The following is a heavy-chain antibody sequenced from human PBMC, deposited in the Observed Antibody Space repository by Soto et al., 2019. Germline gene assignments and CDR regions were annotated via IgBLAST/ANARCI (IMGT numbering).Heavy chain of an antibody. Sequence: GGSLRLSCAASGFTFSDYGMHWVRQAPGEGLQWVAVIWFDGSNEHYADSVKGRFTISRDNSKNTLYLQMYSLRAGDTAVYYCARGSLYCSSTSCSYGMDVWGQGTTVTVSS. CDR1: GFTFSDYG. CDR3: ARGSLYCSSTSCSYGMDV. J-gene: IGHJ6*02. CDR2: IWFDGSNE. V-gene: IGHV3-33*01. D-gene: IGHD2-15*01.